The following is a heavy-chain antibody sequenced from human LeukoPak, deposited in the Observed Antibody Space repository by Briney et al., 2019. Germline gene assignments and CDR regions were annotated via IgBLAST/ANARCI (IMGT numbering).Heavy chain of an antibody. D-gene: IGHD6-19*01. CDR1: GFTFSSYG. CDR2: IWYDGSNK. J-gene: IGHJ4*02. CDR3: ASPLGYTNGWQGFDY. Sequence: AGGSLRLSCAASGFTFSSYGMHWVRQAPGKGLEWVAVIWYDGSNKYYADSVKGRFTISRDNSKNTLYLQMNSLRAEDTAVYYCASPLGYTNGWQGFDYWGQGTLVTVSS. V-gene: IGHV3-33*01.